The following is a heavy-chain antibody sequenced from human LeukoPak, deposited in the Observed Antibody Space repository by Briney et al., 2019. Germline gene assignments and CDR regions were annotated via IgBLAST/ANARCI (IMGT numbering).Heavy chain of an antibody. Sequence: SVKVSCKASGGTFSSYAISWVRQAPGQGLEWMGGIIPIFGTANYAQKFQGRVTITADESTSTAYMELSSLRSEDTAVYYCGRVPGRGVYPYFDYWGQGTLVTVSS. CDR1: GGTFSSYA. D-gene: IGHD5/OR15-5a*01. CDR2: IIPIFGTA. J-gene: IGHJ4*02. CDR3: GRVPGRGVYPYFDY. V-gene: IGHV1-69*13.